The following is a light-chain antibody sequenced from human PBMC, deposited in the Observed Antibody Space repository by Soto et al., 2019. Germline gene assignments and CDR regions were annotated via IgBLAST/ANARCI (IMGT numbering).Light chain of an antibody. V-gene: IGLV4-60*02. J-gene: IGLJ2*01. CDR3: ETWENNILV. Sequence: QPVLTQSSSSSASLGSSVKLTCTLSSGHSSYIIAWHQQQPGKAPLYLMKLAVSGSYNKGSGVPDRFSGSSSGADRYLTISNLQFEDEADDYCETWENNILVFGGGTKLTVL. CDR1: SGHSSYI. CDR2: LAVSGSY.